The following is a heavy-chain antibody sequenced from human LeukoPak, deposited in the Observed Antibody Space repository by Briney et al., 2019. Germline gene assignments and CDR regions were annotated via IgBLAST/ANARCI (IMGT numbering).Heavy chain of an antibody. V-gene: IGHV3-30*18. CDR1: GFTFSSYG. Sequence: GGSLRLSCAASGFTFSSYGMHWVRQAPGKGLEWVAVISYDGSNKYYADSVKGRFPISRDNSKNTLYLQMNSLRAEDTAVYYCAKERILVVAATVDTYGYFDYWGQGTLVTVSS. D-gene: IGHD2-15*01. CDR3: AKERILVVAATVDTYGYFDY. J-gene: IGHJ4*02. CDR2: ISYDGSNK.